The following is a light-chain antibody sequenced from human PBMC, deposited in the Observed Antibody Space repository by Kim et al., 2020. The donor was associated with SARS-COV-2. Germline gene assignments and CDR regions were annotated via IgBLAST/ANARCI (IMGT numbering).Light chain of an antibody. V-gene: IGLV6-57*01. CDR2: ENN. J-gene: IGLJ3*02. CDR1: SGSIASNY. CDR3: QSYDSSRQV. Sequence: GKTVTRPCTRSSGSIASNYVQWYQQRPGSSPTTVIYENNQRPSGVPDRFSDSIDSSSNSASLTISGLKTEDEADYYCQSYDSSRQVFGGGTQLTVL.